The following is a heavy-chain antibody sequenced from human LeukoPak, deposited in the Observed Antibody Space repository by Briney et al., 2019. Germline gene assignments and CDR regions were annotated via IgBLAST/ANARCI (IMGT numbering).Heavy chain of an antibody. J-gene: IGHJ3*02. CDR1: GFTFSSYA. CDR2: ISYDGSNK. V-gene: IGHV3-30*04. Sequence: GGSLRLSCAASGFTFSSYAMHWVRQAPGKGLEWVAVISYDGSNKYYADSVKGRFTISRDNSKNTLYLQMNSLRAEDTAAYYCARARGYGYGSDAFDIWGQGTMVTVSS. CDR3: ARARGYGYGSDAFDI. D-gene: IGHD5-18*01.